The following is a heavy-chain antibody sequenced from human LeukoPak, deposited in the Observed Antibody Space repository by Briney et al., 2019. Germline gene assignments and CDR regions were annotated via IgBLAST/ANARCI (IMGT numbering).Heavy chain of an antibody. CDR1: GYTFTSYG. CDR2: ISAYNGNT. V-gene: IGHV1-18*01. CDR3: AKSRMVRGVNNWFDP. Sequence: AASVKVSCKASGYTFTSYGISWVRQAPGQGLEWMGWISAYNGNTNYAQKLQGRVTMTTDTSTSTAYMELRSPRSDDTAVYYCAKSRMVRGVNNWFDPWGQGTLVTVSS. J-gene: IGHJ5*02. D-gene: IGHD3-10*01.